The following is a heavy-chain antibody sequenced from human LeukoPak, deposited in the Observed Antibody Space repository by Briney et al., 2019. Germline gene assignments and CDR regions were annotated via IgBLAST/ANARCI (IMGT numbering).Heavy chain of an antibody. CDR3: ASVVVVPAASQYYYYYMDV. V-gene: IGHV4-59*01. Sequence: SETLSLTCTVSGGSISSYYWSWIRQPPGKGLEWIGYIYYSGSTNYNPSLKSRVTISVDTSKNQFSLKLSSVTAADTAVYYCASVVVVPAASQYYYYYMDVWGKGTTVTVSS. CDR2: IYYSGST. J-gene: IGHJ6*03. D-gene: IGHD2-2*01. CDR1: GGSISSYY.